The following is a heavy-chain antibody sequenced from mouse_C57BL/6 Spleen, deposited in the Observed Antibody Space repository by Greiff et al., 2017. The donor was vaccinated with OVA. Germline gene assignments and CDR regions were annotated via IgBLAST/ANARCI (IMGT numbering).Heavy chain of an antibody. V-gene: IGHV1-26*01. CDR3: ARGAYYDYGPWFAY. J-gene: IGHJ3*01. D-gene: IGHD2-4*01. CDR2: INPNNGGT. Sequence: VQLQQSGPELVKPGASVKISCKASGYTFTDYYMNWVKQSHGKSLEWIGDINPNNGGTSYHQKFKGKATLTVDKSSSTAYMELRSLTSEDSAVYYCARGAYYDYGPWFAYWGQGTLVTVSA. CDR1: GYTFTDYY.